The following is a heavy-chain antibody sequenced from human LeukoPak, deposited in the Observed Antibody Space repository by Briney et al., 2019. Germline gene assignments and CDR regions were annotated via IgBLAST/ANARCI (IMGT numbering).Heavy chain of an antibody. J-gene: IGHJ4*02. Sequence: SETLSLTCTVSGGSISSYYWSWIRQPPGKGLEWIGYVHYSGDTNYNPSLKSRVTMSVDTSTNQLSLRLTSVTAADTAVYYCARGTITTYYFDYWGQGTLVTVSS. D-gene: IGHD4-11*01. CDR3: ARGTITTYYFDY. V-gene: IGHV4-59*08. CDR2: VHYSGDT. CDR1: GGSISSYY.